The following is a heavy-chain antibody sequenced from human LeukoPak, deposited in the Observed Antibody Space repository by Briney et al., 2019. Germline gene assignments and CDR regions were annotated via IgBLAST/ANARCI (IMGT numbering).Heavy chain of an antibody. CDR1: RYTFTNSE. CDR2: MENNSGNT. Sequence: ALLKPSCKASRYTFTNSEVNTGGRSTGHRLKGRRWMENNSGNTDYAPKFQGRVTMTRNPSIRTAYMELSSLRSEDTAVYYCARGKRWLRFLNYDYYMDVWGKGTTVTISS. D-gene: IGHD5-12*01. V-gene: IGHV1-8*02. CDR3: ARGKRWLRFLNYDYYMDV. J-gene: IGHJ6*03.